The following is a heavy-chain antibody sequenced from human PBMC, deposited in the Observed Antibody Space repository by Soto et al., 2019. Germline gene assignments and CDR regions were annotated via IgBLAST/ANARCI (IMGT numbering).Heavy chain of an antibody. Sequence: GGSLRLSCAASGFTFSSYGMHWVRQAPGKGLEWVAVIWYDGSNKYYADSVKGRFTISRDNSKNTLYLQMNSLRAEDTAVYHCARDQDVVVTAISSVDVWGQGTTVTVSS. D-gene: IGHD2-21*02. CDR1: GFTFSSYG. V-gene: IGHV3-33*01. CDR2: IWYDGSNK. J-gene: IGHJ6*02. CDR3: ARDQDVVVTAISSVDV.